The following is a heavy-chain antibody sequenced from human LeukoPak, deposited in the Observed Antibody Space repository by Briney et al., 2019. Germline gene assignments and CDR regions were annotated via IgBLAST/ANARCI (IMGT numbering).Heavy chain of an antibody. Sequence: GASLKISCKGSGYRFTSYWIGWVRQMPGKGLEWMGIIYPSDSDTRYSPSFQGQVTISADKSISTAYLQWSSLKASDTAMYYCARPGRGYSYGFDAFDIWGQGTMVTVSS. CDR2: IYPSDSDT. V-gene: IGHV5-51*01. CDR3: ARPGRGYSYGFDAFDI. J-gene: IGHJ3*02. CDR1: GYRFTSYW. D-gene: IGHD5-18*01.